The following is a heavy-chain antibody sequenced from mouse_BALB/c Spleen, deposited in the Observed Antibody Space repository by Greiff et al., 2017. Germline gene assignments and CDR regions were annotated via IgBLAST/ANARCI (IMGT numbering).Heavy chain of an antibody. CDR3: ARRGYGGYAMDY. CDR1: GFTFSSFG. V-gene: IGHV5-17*02. Sequence: EVQGVESGGGLVQPGGSRKLSCAASGFTFSSFGMHWVRQAPEKGLEWVAYISSGSSTIYYADTVKGRFTISRDNPKNTLFLQMTSLRSEDTAMYYCARRGYGGYAMDYWGQGTSVTVSS. J-gene: IGHJ4*01. CDR2: ISSGSSTI. D-gene: IGHD3-1*01.